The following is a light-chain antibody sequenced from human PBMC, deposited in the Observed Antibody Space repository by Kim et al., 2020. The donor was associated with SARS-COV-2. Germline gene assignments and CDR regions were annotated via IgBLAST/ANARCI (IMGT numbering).Light chain of an antibody. CDR1: SSSVVGDNY. CDR2: EVS. Sequence: GRSLTTSCTGGSSSVVGDNYVAWIQQHPGKAPKVMIYEVSKRPSGVSTRFSTAKTGSTAALTISGLQAEEEADDYCSSHTGSDTWVFGGGTQLTVL. V-gene: IGLV2-14*01. J-gene: IGLJ3*02. CDR3: SSHTGSDTWV.